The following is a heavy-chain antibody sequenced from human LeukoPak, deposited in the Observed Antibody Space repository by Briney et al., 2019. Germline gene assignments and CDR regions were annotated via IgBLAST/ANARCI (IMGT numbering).Heavy chain of an antibody. V-gene: IGHV3-15*01. D-gene: IGHD6-19*01. CDR1: GFTFSNAW. Sequence: PPGTLRLSCAASGFTFSNAWMSWVRQAPGKGLEWVGRIRSKTVGGTADYAAPVKGRFTISRDDSKNTLYLQMNSPKTEDTAVYYCTTYSSGWYWGQGTLVTVSS. CDR3: TTYSSGWY. CDR2: IRSKTVGGTA. J-gene: IGHJ4*02.